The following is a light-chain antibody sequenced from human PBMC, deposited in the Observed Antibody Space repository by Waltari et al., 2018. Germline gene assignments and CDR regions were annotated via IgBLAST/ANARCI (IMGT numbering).Light chain of an antibody. V-gene: IGKV1-5*03. CDR1: ESNSHL. Sequence: DIQMNQSSSTLSAFVRDRVTISCRASESNSHLLAWYQQRTGKAPRLLIYRASRLESGVPSRFSGSGSGTEFTLTITSLQPDDFATYYCQQYDTFSATFGPGTTVEI. CDR3: QQYDTFSAT. CDR2: RAS. J-gene: IGKJ1*01.